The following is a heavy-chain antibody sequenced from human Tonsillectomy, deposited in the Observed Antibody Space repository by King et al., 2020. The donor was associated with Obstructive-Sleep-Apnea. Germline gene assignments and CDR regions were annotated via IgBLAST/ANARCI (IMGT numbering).Heavy chain of an antibody. J-gene: IGHJ4*02. D-gene: IGHD3-22*01. Sequence: VQLVESGAEVKKPGTSVKVSCKVSGYTLTELSMYWVRQAPGKGLEWMGTFDPEDGETIYAQKFRGRVTMTEDTSTDTAYMELSSLRSEDTAVYYCATSKPMIVAVMVYWGQGTLVTVSS. CDR3: ATSKPMIVAVMVY. CDR2: FDPEDGET. CDR1: GYTLTELS. V-gene: IGHV1-24*01.